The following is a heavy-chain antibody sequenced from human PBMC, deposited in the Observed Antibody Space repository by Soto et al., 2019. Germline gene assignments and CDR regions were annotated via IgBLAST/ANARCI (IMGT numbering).Heavy chain of an antibody. CDR3: ASTMATNYYYGMDV. Sequence: SETLSLTCTFSGGSISSYYWSWIRQPPGKGLEWIGYIYYSGSTNYNPSLKSRVTISVDTSKNQFSLKLSSVTAADTAVYYCASTMATNYYYGMDVWGQGTTVT. D-gene: IGHD3-10*01. CDR2: IYYSGST. J-gene: IGHJ6*02. CDR1: GGSISSYY. V-gene: IGHV4-59*01.